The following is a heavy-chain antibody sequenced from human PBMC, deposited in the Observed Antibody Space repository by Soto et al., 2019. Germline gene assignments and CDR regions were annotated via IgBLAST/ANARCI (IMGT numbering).Heavy chain of an antibody. Sequence: QVQLVQTGAEVKKPGASVKISCTASGYVFNKYAIHWVRQAPGQGLEWMGWINAAYNSTKYSGRFQDRITITMDTSASTAHMEVGGLTSDDTGVYFFAGDRSGTWYRMVDSWGQGTPITVSS. CDR3: AGDRSGTWYRMVDS. CDR2: INAAYNST. CDR1: GYVFNKYA. V-gene: IGHV1-3*01. D-gene: IGHD6-13*01. J-gene: IGHJ4*02.